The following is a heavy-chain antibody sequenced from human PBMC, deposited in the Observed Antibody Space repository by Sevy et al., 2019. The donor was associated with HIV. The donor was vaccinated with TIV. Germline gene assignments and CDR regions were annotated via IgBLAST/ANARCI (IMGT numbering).Heavy chain of an antibody. CDR2: ISAMNGNT. V-gene: IGHV1-18*01. CDR1: GYIFRNYG. CDR3: ARGSLGMDV. D-gene: IGHD1-26*01. Sequence: ASVKVSCKASGYIFRNYGISWVRQAPGQGLEWMGWISAMNGNTNYAQKLQGRVTMSTDTSTSTAYMELRSLRSDDTAVYYCARGSLGMDVWGKGTTVTVSS. J-gene: IGHJ6*03.